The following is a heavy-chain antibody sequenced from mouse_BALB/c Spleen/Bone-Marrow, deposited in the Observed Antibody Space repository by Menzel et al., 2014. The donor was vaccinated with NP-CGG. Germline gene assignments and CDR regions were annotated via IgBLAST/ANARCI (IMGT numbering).Heavy chain of an antibody. CDR1: GYTFTSYW. J-gene: IGHJ2*01. CDR2: INPSTGYT. Sequence: VMLVESGAELAKPGASVKMSCKASGYTFTSYWMHWVKQRPGQGLEWIGYINPSTGYTEYNQKFKDKATLTADKSSSTAYMQLSSLTSEDSAVYYCARYGNYGDYFDYWGQGTTLTVSS. CDR3: ARYGNYGDYFDY. V-gene: IGHV1-7*01. D-gene: IGHD2-1*01.